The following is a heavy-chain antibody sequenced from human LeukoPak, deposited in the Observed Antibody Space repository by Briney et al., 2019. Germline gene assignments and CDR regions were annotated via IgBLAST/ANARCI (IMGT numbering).Heavy chain of an antibody. CDR3: ASYPTSRTRTTYGMDV. J-gene: IGHJ6*02. D-gene: IGHD2-2*01. V-gene: IGHV4-59*01. CDR1: GGSISSYY. CDR2: IYYSGST. Sequence: SETLSLTCTVSGGSISSYYWSWIRQPPGKGLEWIGYIYYSGSTNYNPSLKGRVTISVDTSKNQFSLKLSSVTAADTAVYYCASYPTSRTRTTYGMDVWGQGTTVTVSS.